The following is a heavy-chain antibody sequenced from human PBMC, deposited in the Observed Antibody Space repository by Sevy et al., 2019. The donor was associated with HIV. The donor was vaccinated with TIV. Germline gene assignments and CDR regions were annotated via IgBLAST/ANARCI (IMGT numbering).Heavy chain of an antibody. CDR3: AKDPVPDLASGTVLAPFDY. D-gene: IGHD1-26*01. Sequence: GGYLRLSCAASKFTFTIYAMSWVRQAPGKGLEWVSAISGSGGSTYYADSVKGRFTISRDNSKNTLYLQMNSLRAEDTAVYYCAKDPVPDLASGTVLAPFDYWGQGTLVTVSS. CDR1: KFTFTIYA. J-gene: IGHJ4*02. CDR2: ISGSGGST. V-gene: IGHV3-23*01.